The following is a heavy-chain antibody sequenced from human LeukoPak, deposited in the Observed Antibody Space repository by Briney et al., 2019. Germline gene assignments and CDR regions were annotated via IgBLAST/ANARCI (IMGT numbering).Heavy chain of an antibody. J-gene: IGHJ4*02. V-gene: IGHV1-2*02. D-gene: IGHD2/OR15-2a*01. CDR3: VREGEGPLSKDFDY. Sequence: ASMKVSCKPSGFTFTDHYIHWGSQGPGQGLEWMGYIGPHSTFTSSPQEFQGRVTMTRDASMSTAYMELTRLTSDDTAVYYCVREGEGPLSKDFDYWGQGTLVTVSS. CDR2: IGPHSTFT. CDR1: GFTFTDHY.